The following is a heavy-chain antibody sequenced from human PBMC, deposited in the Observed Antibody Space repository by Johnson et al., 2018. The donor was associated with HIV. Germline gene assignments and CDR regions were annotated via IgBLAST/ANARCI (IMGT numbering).Heavy chain of an antibody. CDR1: GFTFSYYA. D-gene: IGHD6-6*01. V-gene: IGHV3-30*04. Sequence: MQLVESGGGVVQPGRSLRLSCAASGFTFSYYAMHWVRQAPGKGLEWVAVISYDGSNKYYADSVKGRFTISRDNSKNTLYLQMNSLRAEDTALYYCARDQYSTSDDDAFDIWGQGTMVTVSS. CDR2: ISYDGSNK. CDR3: ARDQYSTSDDDAFDI. J-gene: IGHJ3*02.